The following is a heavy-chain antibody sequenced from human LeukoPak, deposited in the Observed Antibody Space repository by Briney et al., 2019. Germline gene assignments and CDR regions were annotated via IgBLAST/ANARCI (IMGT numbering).Heavy chain of an antibody. CDR3: ARGWKVAVAGRRDYYYGMDV. J-gene: IGHJ6*02. Sequence: ASVKVSCKAPGYTFTSYDINWVRQATGQGLEWMGWMNPNSGNTGYAQKFQGRVTMTRNTSISTAYMELSSLRSVDTAVYYCARGWKVAVAGRRDYYYGMDVWGQGTTVTVSS. CDR1: GYTFTSYD. V-gene: IGHV1-8*01. D-gene: IGHD6-19*01. CDR2: MNPNSGNT.